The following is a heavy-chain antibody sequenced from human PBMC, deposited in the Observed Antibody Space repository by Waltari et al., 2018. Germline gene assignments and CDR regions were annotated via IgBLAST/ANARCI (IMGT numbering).Heavy chain of an antibody. J-gene: IGHJ4*02. CDR2: INSDGSST. Sequence: EVQLVESGGGLVQPGGSLRLSCAASGFTFSSYLMHWVRQAPGKGLVWVSRINSDGSSTRYADSVKGRFTISRDNAKNTLYLQMNSLRAEDTAVYYCALLYCGGDCHGGWGQGTLVTVSS. V-gene: IGHV3-74*01. CDR1: GFTFSSYL. CDR3: ALLYCGGDCHGG. D-gene: IGHD2-21*01.